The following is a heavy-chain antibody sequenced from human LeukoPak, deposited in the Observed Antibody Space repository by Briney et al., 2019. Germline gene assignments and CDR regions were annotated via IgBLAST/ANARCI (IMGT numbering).Heavy chain of an antibody. J-gene: IGHJ4*02. CDR1: GGSISSYY. D-gene: IGHD3-9*01. V-gene: IGHV4-59*01. CDR2: IYYSGST. CDR3: ARSKDILTGYCFDY. Sequence: PSETLSLTCTVSGGSISSYYRSWIRQPPGKGLEWIGYIYYSGSTNYNPSLKSRVTISVDTSKNQFSLKLSSVTAADTAVYYCARSKDILTGYCFDYWGQGTLVTVSS.